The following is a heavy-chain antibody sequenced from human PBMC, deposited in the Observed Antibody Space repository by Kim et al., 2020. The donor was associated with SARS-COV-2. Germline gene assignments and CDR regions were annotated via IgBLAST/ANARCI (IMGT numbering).Heavy chain of an antibody. Sequence: ADSVKGRFTISRDKSKNTLYLQRNSLRGEDTAVFYCARGMATKFYFFVHWGQRTLVIVAA. CDR3: ARGMATKFYFFVH. D-gene: IGHD5-12*01. V-gene: IGHV3-30*01. J-gene: IGHJ5*02.